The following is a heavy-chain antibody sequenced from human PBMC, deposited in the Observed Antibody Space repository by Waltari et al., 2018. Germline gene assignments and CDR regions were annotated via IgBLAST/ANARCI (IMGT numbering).Heavy chain of an antibody. J-gene: IGHJ6*02. CDR2: ISGSGGST. CDR1: GFTFSSYA. Sequence: EVQLLESGGGLVQPGGSLRLSCAASGFTFSSYAMSWVRQDPGKGLEWVSAISGSGGSTYYADSVKGRFTISRDNSKNTLYLQMNSLRAEDTAVYYCAKVRGTSNRVYYYYGMDVWGQGTTVTVSS. D-gene: IGHD1-1*01. V-gene: IGHV3-23*01. CDR3: AKVRGTSNRVYYYYGMDV.